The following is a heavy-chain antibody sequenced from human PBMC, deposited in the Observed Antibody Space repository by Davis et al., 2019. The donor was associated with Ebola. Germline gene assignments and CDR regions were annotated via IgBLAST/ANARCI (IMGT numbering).Heavy chain of an antibody. D-gene: IGHD2-2*01. CDR3: AKGVDIVVVPAAPEHYYYYGMDV. CDR1: GLTFSAYG. J-gene: IGHJ6*02. Sequence: GGSLRLSCAASGLTFSAYGMHWVRQAPGKGLEWVAIIWYDGSKKYYADSVRGRFTISRDNSKNTVYLQMNSLRAEDTAVYYCAKGVDIVVVPAAPEHYYYYGMDVWGQGTTVTVSS. V-gene: IGHV3-33*06. CDR2: IWYDGSKK.